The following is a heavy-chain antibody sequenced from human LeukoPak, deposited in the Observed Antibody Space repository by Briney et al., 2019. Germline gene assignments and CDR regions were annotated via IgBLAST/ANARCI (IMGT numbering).Heavy chain of an antibody. J-gene: IGHJ6*02. CDR3: ARVVEWFYGMDV. CDR2: ISSSSSYI. CDR1: GFTFSSYS. V-gene: IGHV3-21*01. D-gene: IGHD3-3*01. Sequence: GGSLRLSCAASGFTFSSYSMNWVRQAPGKGLEWVSSISSSSSYIYYADSVKGRFTISRDNSKNTMYLQMNSLRAEDTAVYYCARVVEWFYGMDVWGQGTTVIVSS.